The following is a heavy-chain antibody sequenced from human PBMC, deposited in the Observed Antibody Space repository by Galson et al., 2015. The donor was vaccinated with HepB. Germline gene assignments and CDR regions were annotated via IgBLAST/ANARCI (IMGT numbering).Heavy chain of an antibody. CDR3: AKRNDGGSQKDFDN. CDR1: GFTFNNYG. D-gene: IGHD3-16*01. V-gene: IGHV3-30*18. Sequence: SLRLSCAASGFTFNNYGMHWVRQAPGKGLEWVAVISYDGAYTLYSDSVKGRFTISRDNSKSTLYVEMNSLRPEDTAVYYCAKRNDGGSQKDFDNWGQGTLVIVSS. CDR2: ISYDGAYT. J-gene: IGHJ4*02.